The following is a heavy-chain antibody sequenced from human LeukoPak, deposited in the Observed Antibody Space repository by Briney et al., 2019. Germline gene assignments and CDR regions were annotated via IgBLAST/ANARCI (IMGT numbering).Heavy chain of an antibody. Sequence: ASVKVSCKASGYTFTGYYMHWVRQAPGQGLEWMGWINPNSGGTNYAQKFQGRVTMTRDTSISTAYMELSSLRSEDTAVYYCAKGSIAVAGKKEYYYYYMDVWGKGTTVTISS. D-gene: IGHD6-19*01. CDR2: INPNSGGT. CDR1: GYTFTGYY. V-gene: IGHV1-2*02. J-gene: IGHJ6*03. CDR3: AKGSIAVAGKKEYYYYYMDV.